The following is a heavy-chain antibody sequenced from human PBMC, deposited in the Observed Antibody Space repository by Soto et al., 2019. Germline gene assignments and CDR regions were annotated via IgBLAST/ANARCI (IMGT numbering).Heavy chain of an antibody. Sequence: QVQLQESGPGLVKPSQTLSLTCTVSGGSISSGDYYWSWIRQHPGKGLEWIGYIYYSGSTYYNPSLKDRVTISVDTSKNHFSLKLSSVTAAATAVYYCARWWSGSRQGCAPWGQGTLVTVSS. CDR2: IYYSGST. J-gene: IGHJ5*02. D-gene: IGHD3-3*01. CDR3: ARWWSGSRQGCAP. V-gene: IGHV4-31*03. CDR1: GGSISSGDYY.